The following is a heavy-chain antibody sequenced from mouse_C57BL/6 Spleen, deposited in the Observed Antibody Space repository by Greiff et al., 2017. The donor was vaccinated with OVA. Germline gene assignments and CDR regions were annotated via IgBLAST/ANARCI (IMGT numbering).Heavy chain of an antibody. CDR3: ARDYYGSSDAMDY. Sequence: EVKLMESGPELVKPGASVKISCKASGYSFTGYYMNWVKQSPEKSLEWIGEINPSTGGTTYNQKFKGKATLTVYKSSSTAYMELRSLTSEDSAVYYCARDYYGSSDAMDYWGQGTSVTVSS. CDR2: INPSTGGT. CDR1: GYSFTGYY. V-gene: IGHV1-42*01. D-gene: IGHD1-1*01. J-gene: IGHJ4*01.